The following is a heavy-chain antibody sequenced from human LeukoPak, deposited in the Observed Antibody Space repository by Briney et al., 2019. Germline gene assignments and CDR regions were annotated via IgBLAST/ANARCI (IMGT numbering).Heavy chain of an antibody. D-gene: IGHD6-13*01. CDR3: ARDWGIAAAVTDC. CDR1: GGSISGNSYY. Sequence: SETLSLTCTVSGGSISGNSYYWGWIRQPPGKGLQWIGSIYYTGSAYYNPSLNSRVAISVDSSKNQFSLKLSSVTAADTAVYYCARDWGIAAAVTDCWGQGSLVTVSS. V-gene: IGHV4-39*07. J-gene: IGHJ4*02. CDR2: IYYTGSA.